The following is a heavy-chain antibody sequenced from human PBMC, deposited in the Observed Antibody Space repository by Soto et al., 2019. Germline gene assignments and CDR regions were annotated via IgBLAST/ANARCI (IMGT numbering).Heavy chain of an antibody. CDR1: GFTLSSYW. J-gene: IGHJ5*02. D-gene: IGHD1-26*01. Sequence: GGSLRLSCAASGFTLSSYWVDWVRQAPGKGLVWVSRIDTDGSRTYYTDSVKGRFTISRDNARNTVYLQMNSLKTEDTAIYYCSKYSGSSTIPAALGQGTLVTVS. CDR2: IDTDGSRT. V-gene: IGHV3-74*01. CDR3: SKYSGSSTIPAA.